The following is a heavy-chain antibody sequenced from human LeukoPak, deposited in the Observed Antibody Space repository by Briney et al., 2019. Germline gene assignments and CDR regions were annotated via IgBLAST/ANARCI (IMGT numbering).Heavy chain of an antibody. V-gene: IGHV3-43*02. Sequence: GGSLRLSCAVSGFTFSSYAVTWVRQAPWKGLEWVSSISGTGDDTYYADSVKGRFTISRDNSKTSLYLQMNSLRTEDTALYYCAKAPTPTGFYMHYWGQGTLVTVSS. CDR2: ISGTGDDT. CDR3: AKAPTPTGFYMHY. CDR1: GFTFSSYA. J-gene: IGHJ4*02. D-gene: IGHD3-9*01.